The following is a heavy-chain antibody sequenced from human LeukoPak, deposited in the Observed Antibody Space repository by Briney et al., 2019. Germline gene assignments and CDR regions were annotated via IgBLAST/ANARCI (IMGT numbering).Heavy chain of an antibody. CDR3: ARDPTSYYDSSGYPSPSYYFDF. D-gene: IGHD3-22*01. CDR1: GFTLSNYA. J-gene: IGHJ4*02. CDR2: ISDDGSRQ. V-gene: IGHV3-30-3*01. Sequence: GGSLGLSCAATGFTLSNYAIHWGRQAPGKGLEWVAFISDDGSRQHYEDSVKGRFTISRDNSNNTLYLQMNSLRAEDTAVYYCARDPTSYYDSSGYPSPSYYFDFWGQGTLVTVSS.